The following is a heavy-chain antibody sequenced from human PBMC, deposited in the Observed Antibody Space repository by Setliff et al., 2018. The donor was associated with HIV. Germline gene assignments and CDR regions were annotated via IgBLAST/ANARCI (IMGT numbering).Heavy chain of an antibody. Sequence: QPGGSLRLSCAASGFTFSSYAMHWVRQAPGKGLEWVAVISYDGSNKYYADSVKGRFTISRDNSKNTLYLQMNSLRAEDTAVYYCARSVIGYYYYGMDVWGQGTLVTV. D-gene: IGHD3-10*01. CDR2: ISYDGSNK. CDR1: GFTFSSYA. V-gene: IGHV3-30*01. CDR3: ARSVIGYYYYGMDV. J-gene: IGHJ6*02.